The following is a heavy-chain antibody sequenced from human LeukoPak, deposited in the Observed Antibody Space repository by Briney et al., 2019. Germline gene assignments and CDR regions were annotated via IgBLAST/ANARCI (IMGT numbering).Heavy chain of an antibody. J-gene: IGHJ4*02. CDR1: GYSFTNYP. V-gene: IGHV1-3*04. CDR2: INTGNGNT. Sequence: ASVKVSCKASGYSFTNYPMHWVRQAPGQRLEWMGWINTGNGNTKYSQNFQDRVTISRDTSASTAYMELSSLRSEDTALYYCARVLGGYVPFDYWGQGTLVTVSS. D-gene: IGHD5-12*01. CDR3: ARVLGGYVPFDY.